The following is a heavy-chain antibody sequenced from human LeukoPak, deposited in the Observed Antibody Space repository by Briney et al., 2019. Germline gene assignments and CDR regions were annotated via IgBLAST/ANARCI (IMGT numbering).Heavy chain of an antibody. J-gene: IGHJ1*01. D-gene: IGHD6-13*01. CDR3: ARPSRPYRSTEYFQH. Sequence: GGSLRLSCAASGFTFSSYEMNWVRQVPGKGLEWISYISSSGSTIYYADSVKGRFTISRDNAKNSLYLQMNSLGAEDTAVYYCARPSRPYRSTEYFQHWGQGTLVIVSS. CDR2: ISSSGSTI. CDR1: GFTFSSYE. V-gene: IGHV3-48*03.